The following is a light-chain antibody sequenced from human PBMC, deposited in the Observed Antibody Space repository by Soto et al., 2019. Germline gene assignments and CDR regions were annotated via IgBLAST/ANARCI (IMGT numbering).Light chain of an antibody. V-gene: IGLV1-36*01. CDR3: ATWGDTLSGYV. Sequence: QSLLTQPPSVSGGPRQRVTISCSGSTSDIGKNAVSWYQLVPGKAPRLLIYYNDLLPSGVSDRFSGSKSGASASLVISGLQSEDEAEYYCATWGDTLSGYVFGTGTKVNVL. CDR2: YND. J-gene: IGLJ1*01. CDR1: TSDIGKNA.